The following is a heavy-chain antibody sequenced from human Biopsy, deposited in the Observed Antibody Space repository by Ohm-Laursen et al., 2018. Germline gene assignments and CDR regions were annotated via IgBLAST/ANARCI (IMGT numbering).Heavy chain of an antibody. V-gene: IGHV4-4*07. Sequence: SETLSLTCPVSGGSISDYFWSWIRQPAAKGLEYIGRIYSSGRTFYNPSLKSRVTMSVATSDNQFSLKLSSVTAADTAVYFCARDAYGDYDTYY. CDR1: GGSISDYF. CDR3: ARDAYGDYDTYY. J-gene: IGHJ6*03. CDR2: IYSSGRT. D-gene: IGHD4-17*01.